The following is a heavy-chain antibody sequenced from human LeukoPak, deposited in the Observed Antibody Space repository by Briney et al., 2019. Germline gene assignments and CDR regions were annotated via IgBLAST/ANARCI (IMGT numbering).Heavy chain of an antibody. Sequence: PGGSLRLSCAASGFTFRMYSLNWVRQAPGKGLEWVAYIRSSSTTIHYADSVKGRFTISRDNAKNSLYLQMNSLKDEDTGVYYCARDRQDYDLLTGYDFWGQGTLVTVSS. D-gene: IGHD3-9*01. J-gene: IGHJ4*02. V-gene: IGHV3-48*02. CDR1: GFTFRMYS. CDR3: ARDRQDYDLLTGYDF. CDR2: IRSSSTTI.